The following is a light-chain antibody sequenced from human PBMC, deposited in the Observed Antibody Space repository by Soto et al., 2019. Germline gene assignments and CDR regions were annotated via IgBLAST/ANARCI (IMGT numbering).Light chain of an antibody. Sequence: DIQMTQSPSTLSASVGDRVTITCRASQSISSWLAWYQQKPGKAPKLLIYDASSLESGGPSRVSGSGSGTEFTLTISSLQPDDFATYFCQQYNSYSPGVTFRGGTKVEIK. CDR2: DAS. V-gene: IGKV1-5*01. CDR3: QQYNSYSPGVT. CDR1: QSISSW. J-gene: IGKJ4*01.